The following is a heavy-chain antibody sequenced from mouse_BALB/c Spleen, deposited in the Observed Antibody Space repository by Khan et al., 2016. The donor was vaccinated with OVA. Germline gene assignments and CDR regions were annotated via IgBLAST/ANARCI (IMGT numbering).Heavy chain of an antibody. CDR3: TRLACYYDSEGFDY. CDR2: VSTGGSYT. Sequence: EVELVESGGDLVKPGGSLKLSCAASGFTFSTYGMSWVRQAPDKRLEWVATVSTGGSYTYYPDSVKGRFTISRDNAKNTLYLQMSGLRSEDTAMFYCTRLACYYDSEGFDYWGQGTLVTVSA. V-gene: IGHV5-6*01. CDR1: GFTFSTYG. D-gene: IGHD1-1*01. J-gene: IGHJ3*01.